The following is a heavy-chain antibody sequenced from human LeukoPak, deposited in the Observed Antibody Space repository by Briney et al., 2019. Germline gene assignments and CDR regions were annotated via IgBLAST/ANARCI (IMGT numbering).Heavy chain of an antibody. J-gene: IGHJ6*02. D-gene: IGHD2-15*01. Sequence: KVGESLQISCKDSGYSFTSYWIGWVRQMPGKGLEWMGIIYPGDSDTRYSPSFQGQVTISADKSISTAYLQWSSLKASDTAMYYCARQGGGCSYVDNYYYYGMDVWGQGTTVTVS. V-gene: IGHV5-51*01. CDR1: GYSFTSYW. CDR3: ARQGGGCSYVDNYYYYGMDV. CDR2: IYPGDSDT.